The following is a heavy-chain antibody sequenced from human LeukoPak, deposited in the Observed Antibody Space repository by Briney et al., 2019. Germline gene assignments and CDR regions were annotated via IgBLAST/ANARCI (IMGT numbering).Heavy chain of an antibody. CDR1: GGSISGYY. CDR3: ARDHNGGFDP. Sequence: SETLSLTCTISGGSISGYYWSWIRQPAGKGLEWIGRIFSRGTTNYNPSLRSRVTMSVDTSKNQFSLKLSPVTAADTAVYYCARDHNGGFDPWGQGTLVTVSS. D-gene: IGHD1-1*01. J-gene: IGHJ5*02. CDR2: IFSRGTT. V-gene: IGHV4-4*07.